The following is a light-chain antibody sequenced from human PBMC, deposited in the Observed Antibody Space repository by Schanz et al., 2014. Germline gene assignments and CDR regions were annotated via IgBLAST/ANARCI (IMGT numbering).Light chain of an antibody. CDR3: LLYYGGTWV. Sequence: QTVVTQEPSLTVSPGGTVTLTCASSTGAVTSGYYPNWCQQKPGQVPRTLIYSTSSKYSWTPARFSGSLLGGKAALTLSGAQPEDEAEYFCLLYYGGTWVFGGGTKVTVL. V-gene: IGLV7-43*01. CDR2: STS. J-gene: IGLJ3*02. CDR1: TGAVTSGYY.